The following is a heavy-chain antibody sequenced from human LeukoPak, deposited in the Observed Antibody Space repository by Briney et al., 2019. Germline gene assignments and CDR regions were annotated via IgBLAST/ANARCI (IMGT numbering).Heavy chain of an antibody. CDR1: GYTFTGYY. CDR2: INPNSGGT. D-gene: IGHD6-13*01. J-gene: IGHJ6*03. V-gene: IGHV1-2*02. CDR3: ARGVAAAAKGYYYMDV. Sequence: ASVKVSCKASGYTFTGYYMHWVRQAPGQGLEWMGWINPNSGGTNYAQKFQGRVTMTRDTSISTAYMELRSLRSDDTAVYYCARGVAAAAKGYYYMDVWGKGTTVTISS.